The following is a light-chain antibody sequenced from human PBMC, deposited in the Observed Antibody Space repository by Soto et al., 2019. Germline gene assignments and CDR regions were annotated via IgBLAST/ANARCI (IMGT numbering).Light chain of an antibody. V-gene: IGKV3-20*01. J-gene: IGKJ1*01. Sequence: EIVLTQSPGTLSLSPGERATLSCRASQSVGSSQLAWYQQKPGQAPRLVFYGASSRATDTPDRFSGSGSGTDFTLTISRLEPEDFAVYYCQQYGSSPRTFGQGTKVEIK. CDR3: QQYGSSPRT. CDR1: QSVGSSQ. CDR2: GAS.